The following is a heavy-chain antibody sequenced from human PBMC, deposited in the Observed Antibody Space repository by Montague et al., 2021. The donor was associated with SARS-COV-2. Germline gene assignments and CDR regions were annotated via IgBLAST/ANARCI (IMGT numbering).Heavy chain of an antibody. D-gene: IGHD2/OR15-2a*01. J-gene: IGHJ6*02. CDR1: GLTFSSYS. CDR3: ARVLGGYYGMDV. CDR2: ISSSSSYI. Sequence: SLRLSCAASGLTFSSYSMNWVRQAPGKGLEWVSSISSSSSYIYYADSVKGRFTISRDNSKNTLYLQMNSLRAEDTAVYYCARVLGGYYGMDVWGQGTTVTVSS. V-gene: IGHV3-21*01.